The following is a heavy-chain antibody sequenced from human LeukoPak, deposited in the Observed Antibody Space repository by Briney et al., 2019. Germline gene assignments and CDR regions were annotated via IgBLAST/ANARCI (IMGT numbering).Heavy chain of an antibody. D-gene: IGHD3-22*01. Sequence: SETLSLTCTVSGGSISSGDYYWSWIRQPPGKGLEWIGYIYYSGSTYYNPSLKSRVTISVDTSKNQFSLKLSSVTAADTAVNYCAKQWLRNAFDIWGQGTMVTVSS. CDR1: GGSISSGDYY. J-gene: IGHJ3*02. CDR3: AKQWLRNAFDI. V-gene: IGHV4-30-4*08. CDR2: IYYSGST.